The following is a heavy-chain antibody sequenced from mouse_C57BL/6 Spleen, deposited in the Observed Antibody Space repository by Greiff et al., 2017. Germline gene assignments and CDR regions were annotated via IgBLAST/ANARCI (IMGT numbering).Heavy chain of an antibody. CDR3: ARNYYGSSYVFDY. J-gene: IGHJ2*01. V-gene: IGHV1-52*01. CDR2: IDPSDSET. Sequence: QVQLQQPGAELVRPGSSVKLSCKASGYTFTSYWMHWVKQRPIQGLEWIGNIDPSDSETHYNQKFKDKATLPVDKSSSTAYMQLSSLTSEDSAVYYCARNYYGSSYVFDYWGQGTTLTVSS. D-gene: IGHD1-1*01. CDR1: GYTFTSYW.